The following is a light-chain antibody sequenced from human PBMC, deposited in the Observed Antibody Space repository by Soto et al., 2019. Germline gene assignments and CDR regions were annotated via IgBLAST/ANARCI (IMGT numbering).Light chain of an antibody. CDR2: GAS. CDR1: QSVSSN. V-gene: IGKV3-15*01. J-gene: IGKJ1*01. CDR3: QQYNNWPPWT. Sequence: EIVMTQSPVTLSLSPGERATLSCRASQSVSSNLAWYQQKPGQAPRLLIYGASTRATGIPGRFSGSGSGTEFTLTISSLQSEDFAVYYCQQYNNWPPWTFGHGTKVEIK.